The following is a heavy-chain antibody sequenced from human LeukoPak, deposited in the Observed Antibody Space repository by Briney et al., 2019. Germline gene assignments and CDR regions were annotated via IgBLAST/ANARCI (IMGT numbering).Heavy chain of an antibody. V-gene: IGHV3-30-3*01. CDR2: ISYDGSNK. J-gene: IGHJ6*02. Sequence: GGSLRLSCAASGFTFSSYAMHWVRQAPGKGLEWVAVISYDGSNKYYADSVKGRFTISRDNSKNTLYLQMNSLRAEDTAVYYCAREILLWFGEFLSPMDVWGQGTTVTVSS. D-gene: IGHD3-10*01. CDR1: GFTFSSYA. CDR3: AREILLWFGEFLSPMDV.